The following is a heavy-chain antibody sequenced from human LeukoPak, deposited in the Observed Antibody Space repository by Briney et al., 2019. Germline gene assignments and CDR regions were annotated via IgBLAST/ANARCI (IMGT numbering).Heavy chain of an antibody. CDR1: GGSFSGYY. CDR3: ARGWAPYAFDI. J-gene: IGHJ3*02. D-gene: IGHD7-27*01. Sequence: SETLSLTCAVYGGSFSGYYWSWIRQPPGKGLEWIGEINHSGSTNYNPSLKSRVTISVDTSKNQFSLKLSSVTAADTAVYYCARGWAPYAFDIWGQGTMVTVSS. V-gene: IGHV4-34*01. CDR2: INHSGST.